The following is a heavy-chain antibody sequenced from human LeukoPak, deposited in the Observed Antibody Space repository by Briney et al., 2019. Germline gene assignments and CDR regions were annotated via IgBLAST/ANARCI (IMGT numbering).Heavy chain of an antibody. D-gene: IGHD6-13*01. CDR1: GFTFSSYA. CDR2: ISGSGGST. CDR3: AKRLPIAAAGMGYFQH. Sequence: GGSLRLSCAASGFTFSSYAMSWVRKAPGKGLEWVSAISGSGGSTYYADSVKGRFTISRDNSKKTLYLQMNSLRAEDTAVYYCAKRLPIAAAGMGYFQHWGQGTLVTVSS. V-gene: IGHV3-23*01. J-gene: IGHJ1*01.